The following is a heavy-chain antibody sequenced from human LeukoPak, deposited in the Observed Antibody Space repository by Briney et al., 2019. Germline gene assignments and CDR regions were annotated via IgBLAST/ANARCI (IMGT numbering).Heavy chain of an antibody. CDR2: ISGSGGTT. Sequence: TGGSLRLSCAASGFTFSSYAMSWVRQAPGKGLEWVSAISGSGGTTYYAASVKGRFTISRDNAKNSLYLQMNSLRAEDTAVYYCARVISSSYFDYWGQGTLVTVSS. CDR3: ARVISSSYFDY. CDR1: GFTFSSYA. J-gene: IGHJ4*02. D-gene: IGHD6-6*01. V-gene: IGHV3-23*01.